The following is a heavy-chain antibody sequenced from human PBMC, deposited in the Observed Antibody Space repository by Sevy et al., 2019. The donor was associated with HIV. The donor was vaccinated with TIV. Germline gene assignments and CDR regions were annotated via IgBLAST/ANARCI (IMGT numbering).Heavy chain of an antibody. V-gene: IGHV3-30-3*01. D-gene: IGHD2-21*02. CDR1: GFTFSNYD. CDR2: ISHDGNYK. J-gene: IGHJ4*02. CDR3: ARLFSCGGDCYYLDY. Sequence: GGSLRLSCAASGFTFSNYDMHWVRQAPGKGLEWVAVISHDGNYKNYADSMKVRFTISRDDFKNTLYLQMSSLRSEDTAVYFCARLFSCGGDCYYLDYWGQGALVTVSS.